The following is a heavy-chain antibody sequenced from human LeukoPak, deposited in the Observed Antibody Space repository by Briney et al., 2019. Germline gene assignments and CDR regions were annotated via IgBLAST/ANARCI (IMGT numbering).Heavy chain of an antibody. V-gene: IGHV4-61*02. CDR3: ARGKRGKGLKTYYYDSSGYWPIDY. J-gene: IGHJ4*02. CDR1: GGSISSGSYY. D-gene: IGHD3-22*01. CDR2: IYTSGST. Sequence: SQTLSLTCTVSGGSISSGSYYWSWIRQPAGKGLEWIGRIYTSGSTNYNPSLKSRVTISVDTSKNQFSLKLSSVAAADTAVYYCARGKRGKGLKTYYYDSSGYWPIDYWGQGTLVTVSS.